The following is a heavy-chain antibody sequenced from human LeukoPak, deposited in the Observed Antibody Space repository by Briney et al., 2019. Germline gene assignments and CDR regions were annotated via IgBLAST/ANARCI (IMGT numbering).Heavy chain of an antibody. Sequence: SETLSLTCTVSGGSISSGDYYWSWIRQPPGKGLEWIGYIYYSGSTYYNPSLKSRVTISVDTSKNQFPLKLSSVTAADTAVYYCARGLVWRFLLDSRRDSFDIWGQGTTITVSS. V-gene: IGHV4-30-4*01. J-gene: IGHJ3*02. D-gene: IGHD3-16*01. CDR1: GGSISSGDYY. CDR3: ARGLVWRFLLDSRRDSFDI. CDR2: IYYSGST.